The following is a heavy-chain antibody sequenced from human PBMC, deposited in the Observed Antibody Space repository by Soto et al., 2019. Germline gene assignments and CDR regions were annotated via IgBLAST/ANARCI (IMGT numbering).Heavy chain of an antibody. J-gene: IGHJ4*02. CDR3: ARESSSGWSYYFDY. V-gene: IGHV1-2*02. CDR1: GYTFTGYY. D-gene: IGHD6-19*01. Sequence: ASVKVSCKASGYTFTGYYMHWVRQAPGQGLEWMGWINPNSGGTNYAQKFQGRVTMTRDTSISTAYMELSRLRSDDTAVYYCARESSSGWSYYFDYWRQGTLVTVSS. CDR2: INPNSGGT.